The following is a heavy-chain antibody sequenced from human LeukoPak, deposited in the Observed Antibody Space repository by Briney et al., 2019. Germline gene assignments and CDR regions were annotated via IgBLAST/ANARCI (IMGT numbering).Heavy chain of an antibody. CDR3: ARNDRYSSSPRYYFDY. D-gene: IGHD6-13*01. CDR2: ISGSGGST. V-gene: IGHV3-23*01. Sequence: GGSLRLSCAASGLTFSSYAMSWVRQAPGKGLEWVSAISGSGGSTYYADSVKGRFTISRDNSKNTLYLQMNSLRAEDTAVYYCARNDRYSSSPRYYFDYWGQGTLVTVSS. CDR1: GLTFSSYA. J-gene: IGHJ4*02.